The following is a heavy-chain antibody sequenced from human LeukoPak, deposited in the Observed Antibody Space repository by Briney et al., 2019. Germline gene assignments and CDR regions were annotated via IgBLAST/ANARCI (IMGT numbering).Heavy chain of an antibody. CDR3: ARSRPSSHIVVVVGASRVAFDI. D-gene: IGHD2-21*01. Sequence: GGSLRLSCAASGFTFSSYSMNWVRQAPGKGLEWVSSISSSSYIYYADSVKGRFTISRDNAKNSLYLQMNSLRAEDTAVYYCARSRPSSHIVVVVGASRVAFDIWGQGTMVTVSS. CDR1: GFTFSSYS. J-gene: IGHJ3*02. CDR2: ISSSSYI. V-gene: IGHV3-21*01.